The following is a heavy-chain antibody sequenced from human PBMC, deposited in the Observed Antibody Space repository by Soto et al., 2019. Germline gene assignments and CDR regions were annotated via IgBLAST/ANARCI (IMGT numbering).Heavy chain of an antibody. Sequence: QLQLVQSGVELKKPGASVRVSCKASGYPFTKYGINWVRQAPGQGLEWMGWISGHSGGTKYGPKFRGRITMVTDTSSKTAYMELRSLRSDDTAVYYCAKDGGHGARMHICGMDVWGQGTTVTVSS. D-gene: IGHD2-21*01. J-gene: IGHJ6*02. CDR2: ISGHSGGT. CDR3: AKDGGHGARMHICGMDV. CDR1: GYPFTKYG. V-gene: IGHV1-18*01.